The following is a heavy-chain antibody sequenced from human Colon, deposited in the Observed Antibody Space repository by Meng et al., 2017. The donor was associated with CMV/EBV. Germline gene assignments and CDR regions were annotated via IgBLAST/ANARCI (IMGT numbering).Heavy chain of an antibody. D-gene: IGHD3-10*01. V-gene: IGHV1-2*02. CDR3: ATGGPLDGSGSPPPFGY. J-gene: IGHJ4*02. CDR2: IDPDSGET. CDR1: VYTSIAPY. Sequence: RLGQLGSVRRMRRDPWKVYGKVHVYTSIAPYSLGGRQAPGQGREWMGWIDPDSGETNYAQKIQGSVTTTRDTFTNTAYMDLRRLRSDDTAVYFCATGGPLDGSGSPPPFGYWGQGTLVTVSS.